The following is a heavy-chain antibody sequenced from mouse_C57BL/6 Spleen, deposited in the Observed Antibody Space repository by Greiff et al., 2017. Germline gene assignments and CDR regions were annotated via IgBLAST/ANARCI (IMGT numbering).Heavy chain of an antibody. CDR1: GYTFTSYW. D-gene: IGHD1-1*02. CDR3: APMVATKGFAY. V-gene: IGHV1-72*01. J-gene: IGHJ3*01. Sequence: QVQLQQSGAELVKPGASVKLSCKASGYTFTSYWMHWVKQRPGRGLEWIGRIDPSSGGTKYNEKFKSKATLTVDKSSSTAYMQRSSLTSEDSAVYYCAPMVATKGFAYWGQGTTVTVSA. CDR2: IDPSSGGT.